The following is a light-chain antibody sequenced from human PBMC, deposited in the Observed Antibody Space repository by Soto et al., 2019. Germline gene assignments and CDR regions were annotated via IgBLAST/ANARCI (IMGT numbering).Light chain of an antibody. CDR1: QGISNL. CDR2: AAS. CDR3: LQHNTYPYT. J-gene: IGKJ2*01. V-gene: IGKV1-17*01. Sequence: DIQMTQSPSSLSASVGDRVTITCRASQGISNLLGWFQHKPGKAPKRLIYAASSLQGGVPSRFSGSGAGTEFTLTIAGLQPEDFADYYCLQHNTYPYTFGQGTKLEIK.